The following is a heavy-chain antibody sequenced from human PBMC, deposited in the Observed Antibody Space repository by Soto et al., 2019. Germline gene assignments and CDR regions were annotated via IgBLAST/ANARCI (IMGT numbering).Heavy chain of an antibody. V-gene: IGHV3-23*01. CDR2: FTTSGDFT. CDR3: ARLVTD. J-gene: IGHJ4*02. Sequence: EVQLLDSGGALVQPGGSLRLPCETSGFTFSNHAMSWVRQAPGKGLEWVSTFTTSGDFTYYADSVKGRFTISRDNSKSTLYLQMNSLRVEDTAVYYCARLVTDWGQGTLVTVSS. CDR1: GFTFSNHA. D-gene: IGHD4-4*01.